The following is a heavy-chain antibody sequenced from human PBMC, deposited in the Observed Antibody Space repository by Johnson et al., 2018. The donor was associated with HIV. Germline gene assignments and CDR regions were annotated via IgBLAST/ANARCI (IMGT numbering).Heavy chain of an antibody. CDR3: ARRSIQSDGFDI. CDR2: IDTDGDT. D-gene: IGHD4-11*01. J-gene: IGHJ3*02. CDR1: GFSLRTYD. Sequence: VQLVESGGGLVQPGGSLRLSCAASGFSLRTYDMHWVRQTTGRGLEWVSEIDTDGDTYYPGSVKGRFSTSRDNDRNSVHLQMNNLRADDTAVYYCARRSIQSDGFDIWGQGTMVTVSS. V-gene: IGHV3-13*01.